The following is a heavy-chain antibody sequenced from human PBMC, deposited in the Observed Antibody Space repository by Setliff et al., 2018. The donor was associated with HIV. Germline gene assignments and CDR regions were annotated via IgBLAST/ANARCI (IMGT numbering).Heavy chain of an antibody. D-gene: IGHD6-6*01. Sequence: SETLSLTCTVSGGSISSSSYYWGCIRQPPGKGLEWIGYIYYSGSTNYNPSLNSRVTISVDTSKNQFSLKLTSVNAADTAVYYCARGGSTIADRPDLVYFDYWGRGTLVTVSS. V-gene: IGHV4-61*05. CDR1: GGSISSSSYY. CDR2: IYYSGST. J-gene: IGHJ4*02. CDR3: ARGGSTIADRPDLVYFDY.